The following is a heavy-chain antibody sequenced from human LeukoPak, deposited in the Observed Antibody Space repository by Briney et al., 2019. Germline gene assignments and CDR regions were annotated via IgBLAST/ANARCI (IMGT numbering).Heavy chain of an antibody. V-gene: IGHV1-69*01. Sequence: GSWVKVSCKASGGTFSSYAISWVRQAPGQGLEWMGGIIPIFGTANYAQKFQGRVTITADESTSTAYMELSSLRSEDTAVYYCARDEAGTYGPDAFDIWGQGTMVTVSS. CDR2: IIPIFGTA. CDR3: ARDEAGTYGPDAFDI. J-gene: IGHJ3*02. CDR1: GGTFSSYA. D-gene: IGHD1-26*01.